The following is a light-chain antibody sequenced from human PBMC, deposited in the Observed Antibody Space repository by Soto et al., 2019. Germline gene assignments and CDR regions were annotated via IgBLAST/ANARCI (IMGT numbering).Light chain of an antibody. J-gene: IGKJ1*01. CDR1: QSVSSY. V-gene: IGKV3-20*01. CDR3: QQYGSSPWT. Sequence: EIVLTQSPGTLSLSPGERATLSCRASQSVSSYLAWYQQKPGQAPRLLIYGASSRATGIPDRFSGSGSGTDFTLTISRLETEHFAVYYCQQYGSSPWTFGQGTKVEIK. CDR2: GAS.